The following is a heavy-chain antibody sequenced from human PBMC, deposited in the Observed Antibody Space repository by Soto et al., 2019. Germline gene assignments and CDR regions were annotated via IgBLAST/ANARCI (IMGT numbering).Heavy chain of an antibody. Sequence: SETLSLTCTVSGYSISSGYYWGWIRQPPGKGLEWIGSIYHSGSTYYNPSLKSRVTISVDTSKNQFSLKLSSVTAADTAVYYCARGQAGITIFGVVISGNWFDPWGQGTLVTVSS. CDR1: GYSISSGYY. V-gene: IGHV4-38-2*02. CDR2: IYHSGST. J-gene: IGHJ5*02. D-gene: IGHD3-3*01. CDR3: ARGQAGITIFGVVISGNWFDP.